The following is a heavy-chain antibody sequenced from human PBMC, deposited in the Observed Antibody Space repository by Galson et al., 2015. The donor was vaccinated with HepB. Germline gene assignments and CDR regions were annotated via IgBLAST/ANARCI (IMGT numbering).Heavy chain of an antibody. V-gene: IGHV3-74*01. J-gene: IGHJ4*02. Sequence: SLRLSCAASGFTFSTYWMHWVRQVPGKGLVWVSRINTDGSYTSYADSVKGRFTISRDNAKNSLYLRMNSLRAEDTAVYYCARNYYGSGSYYKGGDWGQGTLVTVSS. D-gene: IGHD3-10*01. CDR2: INTDGSYT. CDR3: ARNYYGSGSYYKGGD. CDR1: GFTFSTYW.